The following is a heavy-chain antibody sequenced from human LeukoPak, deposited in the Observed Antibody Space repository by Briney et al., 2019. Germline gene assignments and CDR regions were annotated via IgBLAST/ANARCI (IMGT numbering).Heavy chain of an antibody. V-gene: IGHV4-61*09. CDR1: GGSISSGSYY. CDR2: IYTSGST. J-gene: IGHJ6*03. CDR3: ARVSVFGEHYYYYMDV. Sequence: SETLSLTCTVSGGSISSGSYYWTWIRQPAGKGLQWIGQIYTSGSTNYSPSLKSRVTISVDASNNQFSLKLSSVTAADTAVYYCARVSVFGEHYYYYMDVWGKGTTVTVSS. D-gene: IGHD3-16*01.